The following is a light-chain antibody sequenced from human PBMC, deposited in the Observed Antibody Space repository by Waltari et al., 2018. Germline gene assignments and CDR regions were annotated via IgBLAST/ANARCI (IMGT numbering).Light chain of an antibody. Sequence: DVVMTQSPDFLAVSLGERATIHCKSSQSLFYSSNNKNYFAWYQQKPGQPPKLLIYWASTRESGVPDRFSGSGSGTEFTLTISSLQAADVAVYYCQQCYSTPYTFGQGTKLEIK. CDR3: QQCYSTPYT. J-gene: IGKJ2*01. V-gene: IGKV4-1*01. CDR2: WAS. CDR1: QSLFYSSNNKNY.